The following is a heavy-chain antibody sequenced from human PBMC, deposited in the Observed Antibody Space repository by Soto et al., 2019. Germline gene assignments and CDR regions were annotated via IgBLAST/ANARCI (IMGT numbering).Heavy chain of an antibody. V-gene: IGHV2-5*02. CDR3: AHRAGSLNFES. D-gene: IGHD3-10*01. CDR1: GFSLSSSGVG. J-gene: IGHJ4*02. Sequence: QITLKEAGPTLVKPTQTLTLTCTFSGFSLSSSGVGVGWIRQPPGKALEWLALIYWDDDKHYSPSLQTRLTITKDTSKNQVVLTMTNMDPVDTATYYCAHRAGSLNFESWGQGTLVTVSS. CDR2: IYWDDDK.